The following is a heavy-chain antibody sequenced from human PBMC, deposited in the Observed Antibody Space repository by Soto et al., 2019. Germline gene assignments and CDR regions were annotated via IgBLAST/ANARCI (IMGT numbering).Heavy chain of an antibody. D-gene: IGHD4-17*01. CDR2: IYWDDDK. CDR3: AHKGDYAIFGY. J-gene: IGHJ4*02. V-gene: IGHV2-5*02. CDR1: GFSLSTSGVG. Sequence: QITLKESGPTLVKPTQTLTLTCTFSGFSLSTSGVGVGWIRQPPGKALEWLVLIYWDDDKRYSPSLKSRLTITKDTSKNQVVLTMTNMDPVDTTTYYCAHKGDYAIFGYWGQGTLVTVSS.